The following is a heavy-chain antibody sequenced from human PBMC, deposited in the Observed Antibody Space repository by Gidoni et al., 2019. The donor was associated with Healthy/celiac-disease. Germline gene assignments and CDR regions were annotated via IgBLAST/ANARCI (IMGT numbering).Heavy chain of an antibody. J-gene: IGHJ4*02. CDR2: ISGSGGST. CDR1: GFTFSSYA. Sequence: AASGFTFSSYAMSWVRQAPGKGLEWVSAISGSGGSTYYADSVKGRFTISRDNSKNTLYLQMNSLRAEDTAVYYCAKDRAGQLVTVFDYWGQGTLVTVSS. D-gene: IGHD2-21*02. V-gene: IGHV3-23*01. CDR3: AKDRAGQLVTVFDY.